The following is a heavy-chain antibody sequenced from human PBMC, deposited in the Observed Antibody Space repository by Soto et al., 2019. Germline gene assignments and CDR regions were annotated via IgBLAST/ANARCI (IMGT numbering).Heavy chain of an antibody. Sequence: GGSLRLSCSASGFTFSCYAMSWVRQAPGKGLEWVSSISGSGVGTYYADSVKGRFTFSRDNSKNTLYLQMNSLRAEDTAVYYCAKFGMATTKRSPPYYIDYWGQGALVTVSS. CDR3: AKFGMATTKRSPPYYIDY. CDR2: ISGSGVGT. CDR1: GFTFSCYA. D-gene: IGHD1-1*01. J-gene: IGHJ4*02. V-gene: IGHV3-23*01.